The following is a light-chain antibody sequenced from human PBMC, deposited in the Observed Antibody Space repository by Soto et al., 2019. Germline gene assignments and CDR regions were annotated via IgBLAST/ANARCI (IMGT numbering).Light chain of an antibody. Sequence: EIVLTQSPGTLSLSPGERATLSCRASQSINSRYLAWYQQKPGQAPRLLIYGASSRATGIPDRFSGSGSGPDFTLTISRLEPDDFAVYYCQQFGSSPGFTFGPGTKVDIK. V-gene: IGKV3-20*01. CDR2: GAS. CDR1: QSINSRY. J-gene: IGKJ3*01. CDR3: QQFGSSPGFT.